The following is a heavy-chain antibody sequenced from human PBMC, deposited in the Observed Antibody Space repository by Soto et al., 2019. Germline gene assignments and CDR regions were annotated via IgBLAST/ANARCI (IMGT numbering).Heavy chain of an antibody. CDR3: ARDRTQTHWFDP. D-gene: IGHD1-7*01. J-gene: IGHJ5*02. V-gene: IGHV3-21*01. CDR1: GFTFSSYS. Sequence: GVLRLSCAASGFTFSSYSMNWVRQAPGKGLEWVSSISSSSSYIYYADSVKGRFTISRDNAKNSLYLQMNSLRAEDTAVYYCARDRTQTHWFDPWGQGTLVTVSS. CDR2: ISSSSSYI.